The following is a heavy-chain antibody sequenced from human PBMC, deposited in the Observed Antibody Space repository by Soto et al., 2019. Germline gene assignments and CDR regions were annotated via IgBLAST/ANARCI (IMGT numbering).Heavy chain of an antibody. CDR1: GFTFSSYG. D-gene: IGHD2-15*01. V-gene: IGHV3-30*18. J-gene: IGHJ4*02. CDR2: ISYDGSNK. CDR3: AKDLQDIVVVVAATPLGY. Sequence: PGGSLRLSCAASGFTFSSYGMHWVRQAPGKGLEWVAVISYDGSNKYYADSVKGRFTISRDNSKNTLYLQMNSLRAEDTAVYYCAKDLQDIVVVVAATPLGYWGQGTLVTVPS.